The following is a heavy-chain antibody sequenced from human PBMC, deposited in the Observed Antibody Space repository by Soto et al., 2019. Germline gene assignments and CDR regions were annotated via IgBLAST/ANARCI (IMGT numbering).Heavy chain of an antibody. J-gene: IGHJ6*02. D-gene: IGHD2-2*01. CDR3: ARHVPAAGYYYGMDV. CDR2: IIPIFGTA. CDR1: GGTFGSYA. Sequence: QVQLVQSGAEVKKPGCSVKVSSKATGGTFGSYAISWVRQAPGKGLEWMGGIIPIFGTANYAQKFQGRVTITADESTSTAYMELSSLRSEDTAVYYCARHVPAAGYYYGMDVWGQGTTVTVSS. V-gene: IGHV1-69*12.